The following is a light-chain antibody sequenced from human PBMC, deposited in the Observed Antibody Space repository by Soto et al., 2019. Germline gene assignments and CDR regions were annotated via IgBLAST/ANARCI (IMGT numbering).Light chain of an antibody. Sequence: QSALTQPRSVPGSPGQSVIISCTGTSSDVGGYNFVSWYQQYPGKAPKLIIYDVTKGPSGVPDRFSGSKSGNTASLTISGLQTDDEADYYCCSYAGSYTHVFGTGTKVTVL. J-gene: IGLJ1*01. CDR2: DVT. V-gene: IGLV2-11*01. CDR3: CSYAGSYTHV. CDR1: SSDVGGYNF.